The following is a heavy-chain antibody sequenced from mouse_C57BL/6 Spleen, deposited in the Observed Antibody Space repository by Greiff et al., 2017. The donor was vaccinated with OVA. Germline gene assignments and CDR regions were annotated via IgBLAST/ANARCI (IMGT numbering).Heavy chain of an antibody. D-gene: IGHD2-1*01. J-gene: IGHJ2*01. V-gene: IGHV1-54*01. CDR3: ARSGNPDYFDY. CDR1: GYAFTNYL. Sequence: VQLQQSGAELVRPGTSVKVSCKASGYAFTNYLIEWVKQRPGKGLEWIGVINPGSGGTNYNEEFKGKATLTADKSPSTAYMQLSSLTSEDSAVYFCARSGNPDYFDYWGQGTTLTVSS. CDR2: INPGSGGT.